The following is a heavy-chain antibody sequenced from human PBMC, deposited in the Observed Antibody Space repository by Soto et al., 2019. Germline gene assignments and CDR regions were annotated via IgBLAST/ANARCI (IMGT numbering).Heavy chain of an antibody. Sequence: QVQLVQSGAEVKKPGASVKVSCKASGYTFTSYGISWVRQAPGQGLEWMGRISAYNGNTNYAQKLQGRVTMTTDTSTSTAYMEPRSLSSDYTAVCYCARVVGALGHWFDPGGQGTLVNVPS. CDR3: ARVVGALGHWFDP. CDR1: GYTFTSYG. V-gene: IGHV1-18*01. J-gene: IGHJ5*02. D-gene: IGHD1-26*01. CDR2: ISAYNGNT.